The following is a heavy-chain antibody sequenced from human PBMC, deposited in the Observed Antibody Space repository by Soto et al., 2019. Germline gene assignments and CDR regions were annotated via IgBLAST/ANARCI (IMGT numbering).Heavy chain of an antibody. CDR2: INPSGGST. J-gene: IGHJ6*02. CDR3: GRGGITMVRLHDYYGMDV. CDR1: GYTFTSYY. V-gene: IGHV1-46*01. D-gene: IGHD3-10*01. Sequence: ASVKVSCKASGYTFTSYYMHWVRQAPGQGLEWMGIINPSGGSTSYAQKFQGRVTMTRDTSTSTVYMELSSLRSEDTAVYYCGRGGITMVRLHDYYGMDVWGQGTTVTVSS.